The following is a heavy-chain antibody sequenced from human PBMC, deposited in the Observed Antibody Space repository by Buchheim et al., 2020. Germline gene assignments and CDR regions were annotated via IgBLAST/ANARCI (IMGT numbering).Heavy chain of an antibody. J-gene: IGHJ5*02. CDR3: AKDHGGFLGWLPQGWFDP. CDR2: ISGSGGST. V-gene: IGHV3-23*01. Sequence: EVQLLESGGGLVQPGGSLRLSCAASGFTFSSYAMSWVRQAPGKGLEWVSAISGSGGSTYYADSVKGRFTISRDNSKNTLYLQMNSLRAEDTAVYYCAKDHGGFLGWLPQGWFDPWGQGTL. CDR1: GFTFSSYA. D-gene: IGHD3-3*01.